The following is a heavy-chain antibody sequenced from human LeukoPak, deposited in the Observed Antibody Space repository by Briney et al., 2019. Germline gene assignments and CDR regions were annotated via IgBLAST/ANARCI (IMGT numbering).Heavy chain of an antibody. V-gene: IGHV6-1*01. Sequence: SQTLSLTCAISGDSVSSNSAAWNWIRQSPSRGLEWLGRTYYRSKWYNDYAVSVKSRITINPDTSKNQFSLQLNSVTPEDTAVYYCARGPEGYSGYDWGYYYCMDVWGKGTTVTVSS. D-gene: IGHD5-12*01. J-gene: IGHJ6*03. CDR1: GDSVSSNSAA. CDR2: TYYRSKWYN. CDR3: ARGPEGYSGYDWGYYYCMDV.